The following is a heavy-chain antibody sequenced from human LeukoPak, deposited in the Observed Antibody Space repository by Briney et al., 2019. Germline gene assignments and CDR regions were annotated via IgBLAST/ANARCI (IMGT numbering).Heavy chain of an antibody. D-gene: IGHD1-26*01. CDR3: ARVTWELLQPSYFDY. Sequence: GESLKISCKASGYSFTTYWIGWVRQMPGKGLEWMGIIYPADSATRYSPSFQGQVTISADKSISTAYLQWSSLKASDTAMYYCARVTWELLQPSYFDYWGQGTLVTVSS. V-gene: IGHV5-51*01. CDR1: GYSFTTYW. CDR2: IYPADSAT. J-gene: IGHJ4*02.